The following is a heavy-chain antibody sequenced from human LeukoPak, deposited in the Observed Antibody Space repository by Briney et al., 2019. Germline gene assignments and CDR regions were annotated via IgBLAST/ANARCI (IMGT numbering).Heavy chain of an antibody. J-gene: IGHJ4*02. V-gene: IGHV3-30*02. CDR2: IRYDGSNK. D-gene: IGHD1-26*01. CDR3: AKGAPPYSGSYLFDY. Sequence: VQPGGSLRLSCAASGFTFSSYGMHWVRQAPGKGLEWVAFIRYDGSNKYYADSVKGRFTISRDNSKNTLYLQMNSLRAEDTAVYYCAKGAPPYSGSYLFDYWGQGTLVTVSS. CDR1: GFTFSSYG.